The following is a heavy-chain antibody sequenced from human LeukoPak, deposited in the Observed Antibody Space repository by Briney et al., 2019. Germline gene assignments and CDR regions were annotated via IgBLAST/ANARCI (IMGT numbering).Heavy chain of an antibody. V-gene: IGHV3-30*04. CDR1: GFTFSSYA. D-gene: IGHD5-18*01. CDR2: ISYDGSNK. CDR3: AKEIYSYGFIDY. J-gene: IGHJ4*02. Sequence: GGSLRLSCAASGFTFSSYAMHWVRQAPGKGLEWVAVISYDGSNKYYADSVKGRFTISRGNSKNTLYLQMNSLRAEDTAVYYCAKEIYSYGFIDYWGQGTLVTVSS.